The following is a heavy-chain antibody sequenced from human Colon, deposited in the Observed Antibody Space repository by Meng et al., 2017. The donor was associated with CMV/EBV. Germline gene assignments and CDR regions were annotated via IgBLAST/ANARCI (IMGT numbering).Heavy chain of an antibody. CDR3: ARGGLGRR. Sequence: GESLKISCAASGFTFSSYEMNWVRPAPGKGLEWVSYISSSGSTIYYAVSVKGRFTLSRDNAKNSLYLQMNSLGAEDTAVYYCARGGLGRRWGQGTLVTVSS. J-gene: IGHJ4*02. D-gene: IGHD2-15*01. CDR2: ISSSGSTI. V-gene: IGHV3-48*03. CDR1: GFTFSSYE.